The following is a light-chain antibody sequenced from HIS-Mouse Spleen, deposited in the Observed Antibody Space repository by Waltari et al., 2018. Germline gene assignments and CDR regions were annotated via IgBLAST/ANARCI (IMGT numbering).Light chain of an antibody. CDR3: SSYTSSSTWV. Sequence: QSALTQPASVSGSPGQSRTISCTVTSSYVGGCNYVSWYQQHPGKAPKLMIYDVSNRPSGVSNRFSGSKSGNTASLTISGLQAEDEADYYCSSYTSSSTWVFGGGTKLTVL. CDR2: DVS. J-gene: IGLJ3*02. CDR1: SSYVGGCNY. V-gene: IGLV2-14*03.